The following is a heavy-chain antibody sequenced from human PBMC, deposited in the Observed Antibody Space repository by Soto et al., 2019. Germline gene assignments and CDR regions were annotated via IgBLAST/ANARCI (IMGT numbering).Heavy chain of an antibody. J-gene: IGHJ6*02. CDR2: IYPGDSDT. D-gene: IGHD2-15*01. CDR1: GYSFTSYW. V-gene: IGHV5-51*01. CDR3: ARGYCSGGSCSPYGMDV. Sequence: GESLKISCKGSGYSFTSYWIGWVRQMPGKGLEWMGIIYPGDSDTRYSPSFQGQVTISADKSISTAYLQWSSLKASDTAMYYCARGYCSGGSCSPYGMDVWRQGTTVTVSS.